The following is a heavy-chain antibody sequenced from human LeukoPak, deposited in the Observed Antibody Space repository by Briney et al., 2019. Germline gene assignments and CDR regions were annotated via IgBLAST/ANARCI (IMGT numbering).Heavy chain of an antibody. CDR1: GFSFSTFA. CDR3: ASDGAAAGTPFDY. CDR2: ISSDGSNK. D-gene: IGHD6-13*01. Sequence: PGGSLRLSCAASGFSFSTFAMHWARQAPGKGLEWVAVISSDGSNKYTADSVKGRFTISRDNSKNSLYLQMNSLRAEDTAVYYCASDGAAAGTPFDYWGQGTLVTVSS. V-gene: IGHV3-30-3*01. J-gene: IGHJ4*02.